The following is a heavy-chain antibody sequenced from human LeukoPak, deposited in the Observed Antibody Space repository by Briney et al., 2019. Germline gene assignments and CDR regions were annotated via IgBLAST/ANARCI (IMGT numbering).Heavy chain of an antibody. CDR2: IYYSGST. CDR3: ARLTGYSSESWFDP. CDR1: GASFSSYY. Sequence: SETLSLTCSVSGASFSSYYWSWIRQPPGKGLEWIGSIYYSGSTNYNPSLKSRVTISVHTSKNQFSLKLSSVTAADTAVYYCARLTGYSSESWFDPWGQGTLVTVSS. V-gene: IGHV4-59*01. J-gene: IGHJ5*02. D-gene: IGHD3-9*01.